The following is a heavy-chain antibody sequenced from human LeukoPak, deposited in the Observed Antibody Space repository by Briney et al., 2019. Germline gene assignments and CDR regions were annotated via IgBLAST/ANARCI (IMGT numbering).Heavy chain of an antibody. J-gene: IGHJ3*02. CDR3: ATLPYRYTFSDAFHI. Sequence: PGGSQRLSCAASGFTFSTYEMNWVRQAPGKGLEWVSYISSSGSTIFYADSVKGRFTISRNNAKNSQYLQMNSLRAEDTAVYYCATLPYRYTFSDAFHIWGQGTMVTVSS. D-gene: IGHD5-18*01. CDR2: ISSSGSTI. CDR1: GFTFSTYE. V-gene: IGHV3-48*03.